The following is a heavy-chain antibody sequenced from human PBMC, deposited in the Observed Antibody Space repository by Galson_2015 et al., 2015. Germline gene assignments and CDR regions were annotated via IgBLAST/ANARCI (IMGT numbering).Heavy chain of an antibody. Sequence: SLRLSCAASGFTFNTYAMSWVRQAPGKGLEWVSAISGSGGSTYYADSVKGRFTISGDNSKNTLYLQMNSLRAEDTAVYYCAKDGGVTYCSNGVCRADFDYWGQGTLVTVSS. CDR1: GFTFNTYA. CDR2: ISGSGGST. V-gene: IGHV3-23*01. D-gene: IGHD2-8*01. CDR3: AKDGGVTYCSNGVCRADFDY. J-gene: IGHJ4*02.